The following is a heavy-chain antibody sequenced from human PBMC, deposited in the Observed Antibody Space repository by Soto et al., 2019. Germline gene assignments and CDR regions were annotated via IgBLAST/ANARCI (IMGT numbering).Heavy chain of an antibody. CDR2: IYWDGDE. V-gene: IGHV2-5*02. CDR3: ARKGGRGAGREV. J-gene: IGHJ6*02. Sequence: QITLKESGPTLVKPTQTLTLTCTFSGFSVSTSGVGVAWFRQPPGKGLGWLALIYWDGDERNSPFLPRRVSITEGIPKNQVVLAMTNLDPVEGDTDYWARKGGRGAGREVWRQGTTVTVSS. CDR1: GFSVSTSGVG. D-gene: IGHD2-15*01.